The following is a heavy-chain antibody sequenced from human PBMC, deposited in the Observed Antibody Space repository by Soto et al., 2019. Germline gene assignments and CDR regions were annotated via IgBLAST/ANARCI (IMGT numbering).Heavy chain of an antibody. V-gene: IGHV3-15*01. D-gene: IGHD2-2*01. CDR3: TTDHPRVPDY. J-gene: IGHJ4*02. Sequence: RGGLRASFAASVLSVGNAWMSWVRQAPGEGLEWVRSTRVTTDGVTIFYPAPVKDRFIISTDDSRKTLYLQMNSLKTEDTAVYYWTTDHPRVPDYWGQGTMVSVSS. CDR1: VLSVGNAW. CDR2: TRVTTDGVTI.